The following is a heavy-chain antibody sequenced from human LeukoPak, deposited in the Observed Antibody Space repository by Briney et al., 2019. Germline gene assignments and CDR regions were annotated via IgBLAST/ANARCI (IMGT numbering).Heavy chain of an antibody. CDR1: GGSISSYY. J-gene: IGHJ4*02. CDR3: ARSQGSSWYLEEFDY. Sequence: PSETLSLTRTVSGGSISSYYWSWIRQPPGKGLEWIGYIYTSGRTSYNPSLKSRVTISVDTSKNQFSLKLSSVTAADTAVYYCARSQGSSWYLEEFDYWGQGTLVTVSS. CDR2: IYTSGRT. D-gene: IGHD6-13*01. V-gene: IGHV4-4*09.